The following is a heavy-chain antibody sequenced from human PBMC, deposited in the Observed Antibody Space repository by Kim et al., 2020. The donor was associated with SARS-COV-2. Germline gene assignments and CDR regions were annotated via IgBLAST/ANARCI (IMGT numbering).Heavy chain of an antibody. J-gene: IGHJ4*02. CDR1: GGSISSYY. CDR2: IYYSGST. CDR3: ARLISSSWPIDY. V-gene: IGHV4-59*08. D-gene: IGHD6-13*01. Sequence: SETLSLTCTVSGGSISSYYWSWIRQPPGKGLEWIGYIYYSGSTNYNPSLKSRVTISVDTSKNQFSLKLSSVTAADTAVYYCARLISSSWPIDYWGQGTLVTVSS.